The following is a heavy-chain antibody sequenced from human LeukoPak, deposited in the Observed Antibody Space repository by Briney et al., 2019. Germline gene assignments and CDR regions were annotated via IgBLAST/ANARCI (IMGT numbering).Heavy chain of an antibody. J-gene: IGHJ4*02. V-gene: IGHV3-23*01. CDR2: ISGSGGSST. CDR1: GFLLSSLD. CDR3: ASKGPFYIY. Sequence: GGSVRLFRAASGFLLSSLDMSWARQAPGKGLELVSSISGSGGSSTYYADSVKGRFTISRDNSKNTMYLQMISMRAEDTALYYCASKGPFYIYWGRETLVTVSS.